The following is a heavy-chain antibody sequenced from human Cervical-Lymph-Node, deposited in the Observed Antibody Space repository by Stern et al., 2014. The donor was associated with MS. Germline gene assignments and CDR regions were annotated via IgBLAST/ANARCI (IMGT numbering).Heavy chain of an antibody. CDR1: GFTFSDYY. D-gene: IGHD3-10*01. Sequence: VQLVESGGGLVKPGGSLRLSCAASGFTFSDYYMNWIRQAPGKGLEWVSYISSDGSTIYYADSVKGRFTLSRDNAKNSLYLQMNSLRVKDTAVYYCARSVTTIIRDSSDPWGQGTLVIVSS. CDR2: ISSDGSTI. J-gene: IGHJ5*02. V-gene: IGHV3-11*01. CDR3: ARSVTTIIRDSSDP.